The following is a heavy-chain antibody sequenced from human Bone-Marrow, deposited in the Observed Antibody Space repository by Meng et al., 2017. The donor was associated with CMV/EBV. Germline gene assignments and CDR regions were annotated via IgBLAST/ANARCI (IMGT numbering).Heavy chain of an antibody. J-gene: IGHJ3*02. Sequence: ASVKVSCKASGYTFTGYYIHWVRQAPGQGLEWMGWLNPNNGGTNYAQKFQGRVTMTRDTSISTAYMELSRLRSEDTAVYYCATGPGGVGATLVYLDAFDIWGQGTMVTVPS. CDR3: ATGPGGVGATLVYLDAFDI. V-gene: IGHV1-2*02. CDR1: GYTFTGYY. D-gene: IGHD1-26*01. CDR2: LNPNNGGT.